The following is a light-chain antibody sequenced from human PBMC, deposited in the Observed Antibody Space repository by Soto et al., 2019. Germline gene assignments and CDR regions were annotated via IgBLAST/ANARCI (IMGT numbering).Light chain of an antibody. V-gene: IGKV3-15*01. J-gene: IGKJ1*01. CDR2: GAS. Sequence: EIVMTQSPATLSVSPGERATLSCRASQSVSSNLAWYQQKPGQAPRVLIYGASTSATGIPARFSGSGSGTEFTLTISSLQSEDFAVYYCQHYNNWPRTFGQGTKVEIK. CDR3: QHYNNWPRT. CDR1: QSVSSN.